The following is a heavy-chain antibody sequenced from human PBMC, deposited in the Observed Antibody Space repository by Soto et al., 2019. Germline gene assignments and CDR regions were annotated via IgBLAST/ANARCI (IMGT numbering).Heavy chain of an antibody. V-gene: IGHV4-34*01. Sequence: PSETLSLTCAVYGGSFSGYYWSWIRQPPGKGLEWIGEINHSGSTNYNPSLKSRVTISVDTSKNQFSLKLSSVTAADTAVYYCARKTSYYGAGSYYAIPFAWFDPWGQGTLVTVSS. J-gene: IGHJ5*02. CDR2: INHSGST. CDR3: ARKTSYYGAGSYYAIPFAWFDP. CDR1: GGSFSGYY. D-gene: IGHD3-10*01.